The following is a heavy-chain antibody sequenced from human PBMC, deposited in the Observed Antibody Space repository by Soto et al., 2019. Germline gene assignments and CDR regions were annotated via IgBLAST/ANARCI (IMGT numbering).Heavy chain of an antibody. J-gene: IGHJ5*02. CDR1: GFRFRIYA. CDR3: AKTSVGYSSGWYYLDP. CDR2: ISGSGGST. Sequence: GGSLALCCAASGFRFRIYAMSGVCQAPGKGLEWVSAISGSGGSTYYADSVKGRFTISRDNSKNTLYLQMNSLRAEDTAVYYCAKTSVGYSSGWYYLDPSGQGTLVTRLL. V-gene: IGHV3-23*01. D-gene: IGHD6-19*01.